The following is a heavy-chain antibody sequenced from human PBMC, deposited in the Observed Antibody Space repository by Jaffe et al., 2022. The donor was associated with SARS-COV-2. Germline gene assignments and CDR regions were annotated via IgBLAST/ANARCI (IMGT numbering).Heavy chain of an antibody. D-gene: IGHD6-19*01. Sequence: QVQLQESGPGLVKPSQTLSLTCTVSGDSISSGSYYWSWIRQPAGKGLEWIGRIYTSGSTNYNPSLKSRITISVDTSKNQFSLKLNSVTAADTAVYYCASTAVAGFVDYWGQGTLVTVSS. J-gene: IGHJ4*02. CDR3: ASTAVAGFVDY. V-gene: IGHV4-61*02. CDR2: IYTSGST. CDR1: GDSISSGSYY.